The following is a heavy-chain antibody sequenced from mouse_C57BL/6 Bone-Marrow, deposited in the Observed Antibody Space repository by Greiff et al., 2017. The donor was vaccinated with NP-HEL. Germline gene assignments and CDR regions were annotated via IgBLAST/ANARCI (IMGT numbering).Heavy chain of an antibody. Sequence: EVKVVESGGGLVKPGGSLKLSCAASGFTFSDYGMHWVRQAPEKGLEWVAYISSGSSTIYYADTVKGRFTISRDNAKNTLFLQMTSLRSEDTAMYYCAILPRGYFDVWGTGTTVTVSS. CDR3: AILPRGYFDV. V-gene: IGHV5-17*01. CDR1: GFTFSDYG. J-gene: IGHJ1*03. CDR2: ISSGSSTI.